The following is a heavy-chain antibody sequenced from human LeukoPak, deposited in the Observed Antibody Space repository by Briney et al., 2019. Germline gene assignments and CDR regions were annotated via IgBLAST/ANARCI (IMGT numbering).Heavy chain of an antibody. V-gene: IGHV1-2*02. Sequence: GASVKVSFKASRYTFTCYYMHWVRQAPGQGLEWMGWIDPNSGGAKYAQMFHDRVTMTRDTSISTVYMELNRLRSDDTAVYYCASVDLLYINWGQGTLVTVSS. CDR2: IDPNSGGA. J-gene: IGHJ4*02. CDR3: ASVDLLYIN. CDR1: RYTFTCYY. D-gene: IGHD2-15*01.